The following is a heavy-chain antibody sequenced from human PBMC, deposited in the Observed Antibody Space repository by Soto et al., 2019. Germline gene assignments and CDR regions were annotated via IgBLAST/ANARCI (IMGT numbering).Heavy chain of an antibody. Sequence: SETLSLTCTVSGGSISSYYWSWIRQPAGKGLEWIGRIYTSGSTNYNPSLKSRVTMSVDTSKNQFSLKLSSVTAADTAVYYCARDRPGRGYSYGQQFDYWGQGTLVTVSS. D-gene: IGHD5-18*01. CDR2: IYTSGST. V-gene: IGHV4-4*07. CDR1: GGSISSYY. J-gene: IGHJ4*02. CDR3: ARDRPGRGYSYGQQFDY.